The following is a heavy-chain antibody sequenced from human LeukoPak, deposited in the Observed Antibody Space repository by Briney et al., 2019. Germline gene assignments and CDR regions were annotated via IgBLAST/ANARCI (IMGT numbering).Heavy chain of an antibody. CDR1: GGSISSNSW. CDR3: ARVGGYSGYDTDY. D-gene: IGHD5-12*01. Sequence: PSETLSLTCAVSGGSISSNSWWGWVRQPPGKGLEWIGEINHSGSTNYNPSLKSRVTISVDTSKNQFSLKLSSVTAADTAVYYCARVGGYSGYDTDYWGQGTLVTVSS. CDR2: INHSGST. V-gene: IGHV4-4*02. J-gene: IGHJ4*02.